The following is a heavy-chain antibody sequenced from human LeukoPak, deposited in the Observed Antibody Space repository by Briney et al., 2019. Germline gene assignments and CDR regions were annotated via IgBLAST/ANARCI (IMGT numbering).Heavy chain of an antibody. Sequence: SVKVSCKASGGTFSSYAISWVRQAPGQGLEWMGGIIPIFGTANYAQKFQGRVTITADESTSTAYMELSSLRSEDTAVYYCARQGERSDYYDSSGYLNYWGQGTLVTVSS. D-gene: IGHD3-22*01. CDR3: ARQGERSDYYDSSGYLNY. V-gene: IGHV1-69*13. CDR2: IIPIFGTA. J-gene: IGHJ4*02. CDR1: GGTFSSYA.